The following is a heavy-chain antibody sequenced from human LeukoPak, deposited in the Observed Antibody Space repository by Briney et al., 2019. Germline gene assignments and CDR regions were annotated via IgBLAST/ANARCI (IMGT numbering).Heavy chain of an antibody. D-gene: IGHD2-15*01. CDR2: ISYDGSNK. V-gene: IGHV3-30*18. CDR1: GFTFSSYG. CDR3: AKDLAATFDY. Sequence: GGSLRLSCAASGFTFSSYGMHWVRQAPGKGLEWVAVISYDGSNKYYADSVKGRFTISRDNSKNTLYLQMNSLSAEDTAVYYCAKDLAATFDYWGQGTLVTVSS. J-gene: IGHJ4*02.